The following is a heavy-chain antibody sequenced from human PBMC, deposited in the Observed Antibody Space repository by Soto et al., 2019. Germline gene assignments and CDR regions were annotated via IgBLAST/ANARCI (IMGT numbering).Heavy chain of an antibody. Sequence: ASVKVSCKASGYTFTSYGISWVRQAPGQGLEWMGWISAYNGNTNYAQKLQGRVTMTTDTSTSTAYMELRSLRSDDTAVYYCARDPRVAAAGRNWFDPWGQGTLVTVSS. V-gene: IGHV1-18*01. CDR1: GYTFTSYG. CDR3: ARDPRVAAAGRNWFDP. CDR2: ISAYNGNT. J-gene: IGHJ5*02. D-gene: IGHD6-13*01.